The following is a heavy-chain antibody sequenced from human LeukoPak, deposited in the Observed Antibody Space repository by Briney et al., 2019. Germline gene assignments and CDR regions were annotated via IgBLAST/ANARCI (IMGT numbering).Heavy chain of an antibody. D-gene: IGHD3-10*01. CDR2: SSAYNGNT. V-gene: IGHV1-18*01. J-gene: IGHJ6*03. Sequence: ASVKVSCKGSGYTFTSYGISWVRQAPRQGLEWMGWSSAYNGNTNYAQKFQGRVTMTTDTSTSTAYMELRSLRSDDTAVYYCARDAMVRGEIGTHYYYYYYMDVWGKGTTVTVSS. CDR1: GYTFTSYG. CDR3: ARDAMVRGEIGTHYYYYYYMDV.